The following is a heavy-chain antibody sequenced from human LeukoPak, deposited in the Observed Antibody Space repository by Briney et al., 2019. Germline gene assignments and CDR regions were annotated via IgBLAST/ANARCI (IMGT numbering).Heavy chain of an antibody. CDR3: ARLPYSSGWYSWFDP. V-gene: IGHV4-38-2*01. J-gene: IGHJ5*02. Sequence: SETLSLTCAVSGYSISSSYYWAWIRQPPGKGLEWIGNIYYSGSTYYNPSLKSRVTISVDTSKNQFSLKLSSVTAADTAVYYCARLPYSSGWYSWFDPWGQGTLVTVSS. D-gene: IGHD6-19*01. CDR2: IYYSGST. CDR1: GYSISSSYY.